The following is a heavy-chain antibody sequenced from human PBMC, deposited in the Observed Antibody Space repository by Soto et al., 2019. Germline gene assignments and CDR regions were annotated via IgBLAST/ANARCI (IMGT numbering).Heavy chain of an antibody. V-gene: IGHV1-18*01. CDR2: ISTYNGNT. Sequence: QVQLVQSGAEVKKPGASVKVSCKASGYTFTSYGISWVRQAPGQGPEWMGRISTYNGNTNYVQKLQGRVTMTTDTSTNTAYMEPRSLRYDDTAVYYCARDPGYSTTWHQAFDIWGQGTMVTVSS. CDR3: ARDPGYSTTWHQAFDI. J-gene: IGHJ3*02. CDR1: GYTFTSYG. D-gene: IGHD6-13*01.